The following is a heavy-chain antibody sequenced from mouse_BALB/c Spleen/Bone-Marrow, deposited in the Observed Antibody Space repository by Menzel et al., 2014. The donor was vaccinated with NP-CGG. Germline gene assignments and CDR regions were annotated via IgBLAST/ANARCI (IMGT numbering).Heavy chain of an antibody. J-gene: IGHJ2*01. Sequence: VHLVESGPGLVAPSQSLSITCTVSGFSLTSYDISXIRQPPGKGXXWLGVIWTGGXXNYNSAFMSRLSISKDNSKSQVFLKMNSLQTDDTXXXXXXXXXXXXVFDXWGXGTTLTVSS. CDR2: IWTGGXX. V-gene: IGHV2-9-2*01. CDR3: XXXXXXXVFDX. CDR1: GFSLTSYD.